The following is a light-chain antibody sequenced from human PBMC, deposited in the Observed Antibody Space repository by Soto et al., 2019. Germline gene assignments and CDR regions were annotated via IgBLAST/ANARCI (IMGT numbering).Light chain of an antibody. CDR3: QQYDNFPLFT. V-gene: IGKV1-33*01. CDR1: QDISNY. Sequence: DIQMTQSPSSLSASVGDRVTITCQASQDISNYLNWYQQKPGKAPKLLIYDASNLETGVPSRFSGSGSGTDFTFTISSLQPEDIATYYCQQYDNFPLFTFGPGTKVDIK. J-gene: IGKJ3*01. CDR2: DAS.